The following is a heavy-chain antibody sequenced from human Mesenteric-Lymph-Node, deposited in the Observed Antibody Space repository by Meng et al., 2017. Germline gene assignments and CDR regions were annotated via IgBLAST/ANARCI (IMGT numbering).Heavy chain of an antibody. Sequence: SQTLSLTCVVSGVSISSTNWWNWVPLPPGKGLEWIGEIYHTGPSNYNSSRKSRVTMSVDKSKNQFSLNLDSVTAADTAVYYCARGATGTRPFDYWGQGTLVTVSS. D-gene: IGHD1-26*01. J-gene: IGHJ4*02. CDR2: IYHTGPS. CDR3: ARGATGTRPFDY. CDR1: GVSISSTNW. V-gene: IGHV4/OR15-8*01.